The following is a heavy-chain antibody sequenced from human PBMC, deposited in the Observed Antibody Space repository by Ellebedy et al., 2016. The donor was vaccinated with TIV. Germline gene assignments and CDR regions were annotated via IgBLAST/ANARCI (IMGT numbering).Heavy chain of an antibody. D-gene: IGHD3-3*01. Sequence: PGGSLRLSCAASGFTFSSYGMHWVRQAPGKGLEWVAVISYDGSNKYYADSVKGRFTISRDNSKNTLYLQMNSLRAEDTAVYYCAREERLVWLEGGPNWFDPWGQGTLVTVSS. CDR1: GFTFSSYG. CDR3: AREERLVWLEGGPNWFDP. V-gene: IGHV3-30*03. J-gene: IGHJ5*02. CDR2: ISYDGSNK.